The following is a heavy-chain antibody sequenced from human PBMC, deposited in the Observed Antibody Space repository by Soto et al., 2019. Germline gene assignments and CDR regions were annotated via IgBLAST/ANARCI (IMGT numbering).Heavy chain of an antibody. CDR3: ATPRRGYSGYDRFDY. CDR1: GASISSSSHC. D-gene: IGHD5-12*01. CDR2: IYYGGNT. Sequence: PSETLSLTCTFSGASISSSSHCWGWIRQPPGKGLEWIGCIYYGGNTYYNPSLKSRVTISVDTSKNQFSLKLSSVTAADTAVYYCATPRRGYSGYDRFDYWGQGTLVTVSS. J-gene: IGHJ4*02. V-gene: IGHV4-39*01.